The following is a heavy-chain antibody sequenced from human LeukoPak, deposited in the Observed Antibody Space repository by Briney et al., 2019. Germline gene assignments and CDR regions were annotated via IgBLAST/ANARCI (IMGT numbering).Heavy chain of an antibody. D-gene: IGHD1-26*01. V-gene: IGHV3-48*03. CDR3: ASVIGGGATQVDF. CDR2: IGHDGTTT. J-gene: IGHJ4*02. Sequence: PGGSLRLSCVGSGFTFGIYEMGWVRHAPGKGLEWISYIGHDGTTTYHADSVKGRFTVSRDNATDPPFLQMYSLRVEDTAIYFCASVIGGGATQVDFWGKGTMVTVSS. CDR1: GFTFGIYE.